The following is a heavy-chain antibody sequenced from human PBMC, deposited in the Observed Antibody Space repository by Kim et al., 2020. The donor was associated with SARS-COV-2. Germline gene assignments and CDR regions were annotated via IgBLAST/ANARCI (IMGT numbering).Heavy chain of an antibody. CDR1: GFTFSSYA. J-gene: IGHJ4*02. CDR2: ISGSGGST. CDR3: AKDRVFHYDYVWGSPSFYFDY. V-gene: IGHV3-23*01. Sequence: GSLRLSCAASGFTFSSYAMSWVRQAPGKGLEWVSAISGSGGSTYYADSVKGRFTISRDNSKNTLYLQMNSLRAEDTAVYYCAKDRVFHYDYVWGSPSFYFDYWGQGTLVTVSS. D-gene: IGHD3-16*01.